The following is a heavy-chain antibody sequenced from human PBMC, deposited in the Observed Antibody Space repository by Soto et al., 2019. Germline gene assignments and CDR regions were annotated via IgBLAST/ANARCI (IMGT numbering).Heavy chain of an antibody. J-gene: IGHJ4*02. CDR2: ISGSGGNT. V-gene: IGHV3-23*02. Sequence: GGSLRLSCAASGFTFSSYAMSWVRQAPGKGLEWVSAISGSGGNTNYNPSLKSRVSISIDTSKSQFSLKLSSVTAADTAVYYCASLVTGDRGLDYWGPGTLVTVSS. D-gene: IGHD7-27*01. CDR3: ASLVTGDRGLDY. CDR1: GFTFSSYA.